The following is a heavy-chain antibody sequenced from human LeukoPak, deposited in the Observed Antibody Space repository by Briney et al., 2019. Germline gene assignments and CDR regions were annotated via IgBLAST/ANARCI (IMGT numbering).Heavy chain of an antibody. D-gene: IGHD3-10*01. J-gene: IGHJ3*02. CDR3: ARGSGSYGQRALDI. V-gene: IGHV3-74*01. CDR1: GFTFTSYW. Sequence: PGGSLRLSCAGSGFTFTSYWMHWVRQAPGKGLVWVSLINSAGSNTIYADSVKGRFTIPRDNAKNTLYLQMNSLRAEDTAVYYCARGSGSYGQRALDIWGQGTMATVSS. CDR2: INSAGSNT.